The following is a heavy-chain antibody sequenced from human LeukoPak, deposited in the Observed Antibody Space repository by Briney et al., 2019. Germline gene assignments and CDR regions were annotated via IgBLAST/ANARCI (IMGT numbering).Heavy chain of an antibody. J-gene: IGHJ5*02. V-gene: IGHV3-30*02. CDR3: AKVWGRYNWFDP. CDR1: GFTFSGYG. Sequence: PGGSLRLSCAASGFTFSGYGMHWVRQAPGKGLEWVAFIRYDGSNKYYADSVKGRFTISRDNSKNTLYLQMNSLRAEDTAVYYCAKVWGRYNWFDPWGQGTLVTVSS. D-gene: IGHD1-26*01. CDR2: IRYDGSNK.